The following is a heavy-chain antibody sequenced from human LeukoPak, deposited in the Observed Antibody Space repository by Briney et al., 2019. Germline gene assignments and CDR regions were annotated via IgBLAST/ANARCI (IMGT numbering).Heavy chain of an antibody. V-gene: IGHV3-48*01. D-gene: IGHD2-2*01. CDR1: GFTFSSYS. CDR3: ARDSYCSSASCYEGDAFDI. J-gene: IGHJ3*02. Sequence: GGSLRLSCAASGFTFSSYSMKWGREAPGKGLEGGSYISSISISISSADSVKGPFPISRHNANNSLYLQMHSLRAEDTAVYYCARDSYCSSASCYEGDAFDIWGQGTMVTVSS. CDR2: ISSISISI.